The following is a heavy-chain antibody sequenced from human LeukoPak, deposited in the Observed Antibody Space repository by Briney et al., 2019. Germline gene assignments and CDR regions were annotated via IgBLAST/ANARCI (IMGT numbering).Heavy chain of an antibody. CDR1: GGSMSSYY. CDR2: IYHSGST. V-gene: IGHV4-59*01. J-gene: IGHJ4*02. Sequence: PSETLSLTCSVSGGSMSSYYWSWIRQSPGKGLEWIGYIYHSGSTDYNSSLKSRVTISEDTSKKQFSLKLRSVTAADTAVYYCARVSGYDWESFYDYWGQGTLVTVSS. D-gene: IGHD5-12*01. CDR3: ARVSGYDWESFYDY.